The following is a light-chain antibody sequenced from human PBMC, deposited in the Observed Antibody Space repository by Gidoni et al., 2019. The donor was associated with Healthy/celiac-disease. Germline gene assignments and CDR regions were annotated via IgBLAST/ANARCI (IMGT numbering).Light chain of an antibody. CDR2: LGS. J-gene: IGKJ1*01. V-gene: IGKV2-28*01. Sequence: DIVMTQSPLSLPVTPGEPASISCMSSQSLLHSNGYNYLDWDLQKPGQSPQLLIYLGSNRASGVPDRFSGSGSGTDFTLKISRVEAEDVGVYYCMQALQTPWTFGQGTKVEIK. CDR1: QSLLHSNGYNY. CDR3: MQALQTPWT.